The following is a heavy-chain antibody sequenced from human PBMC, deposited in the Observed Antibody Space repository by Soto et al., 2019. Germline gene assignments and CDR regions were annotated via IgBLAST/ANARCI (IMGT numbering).Heavy chain of an antibody. CDR2: INQGGSAK. CDR3: ARIYCSTTSCYIDY. Sequence: EVQLVESGGGLVQPGGSLRLSCAASTFTFSNHWMSWVRQAPGKGLEWVANINQGGSAKYYLDSVKGRFTISRDNAKNSLDLQLNSLRAEDTGVYYCARIYCSTTSCYIDYWGQGTLVTVSS. CDR1: TFTFSNHW. D-gene: IGHD2-2*02. V-gene: IGHV3-7*01. J-gene: IGHJ4*02.